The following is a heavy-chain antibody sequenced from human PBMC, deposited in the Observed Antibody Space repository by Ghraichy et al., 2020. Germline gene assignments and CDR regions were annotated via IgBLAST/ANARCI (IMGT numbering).Heavy chain of an antibody. CDR1: GYTFTSYD. CDR2: MNPNSGNT. Sequence: ASVKVSCKASGYTFTSYDINWVRQATGQGLEWMGWMNPNSGNTGYAQKFQGRVTMTRNTSISTAYMELSSLRSEDTAVYYCARGSSSWYSPHYYYYGMDVWGQETTVTVSS. J-gene: IGHJ6*02. V-gene: IGHV1-8*01. D-gene: IGHD6-13*01. CDR3: ARGSSSWYSPHYYYYGMDV.